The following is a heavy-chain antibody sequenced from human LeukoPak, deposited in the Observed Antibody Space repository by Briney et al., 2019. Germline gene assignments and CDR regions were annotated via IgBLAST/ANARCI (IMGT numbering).Heavy chain of an antibody. Sequence: GGSLRLSCAASGFTFSNYEMNWVRQAPGKGLDWVSSISSSGSSIYYADSVKGRFTISRDNAKNSLYLQMNSLRAEDTAVYYCATYEMVRGVRGSSSWGAGDYYFDYWGQGTLVTVSS. J-gene: IGHJ4*02. CDR1: GFTFSNYE. D-gene: IGHD3-10*01. CDR2: ISSSGSSI. V-gene: IGHV3-48*03. CDR3: ATYEMVRGVRGSSSWGAGDYYFDY.